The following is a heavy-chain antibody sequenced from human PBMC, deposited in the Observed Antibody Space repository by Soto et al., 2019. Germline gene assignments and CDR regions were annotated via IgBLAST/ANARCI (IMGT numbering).Heavy chain of an antibody. CDR2: IYHSGST. J-gene: IGHJ6*02. D-gene: IGHD6-13*01. Sequence: LQLQESGSGLVKPSQTLSLTCGVSGGSINSGDYAWSWIRQPPGKGLEWMGYIYHSGSTYYNPSFKSRVTILLDRSKNRFSLKWSSVTAAATAVYYCAGIRIAAAGGGLDVWGQGTKVTVSS. CDR1: GGSINSGDYA. CDR3: AGIRIAAAGGGLDV. V-gene: IGHV4-30-2*01.